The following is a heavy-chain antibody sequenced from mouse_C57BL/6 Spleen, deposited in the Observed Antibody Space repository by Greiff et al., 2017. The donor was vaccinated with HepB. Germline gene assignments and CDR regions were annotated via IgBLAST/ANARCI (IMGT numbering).Heavy chain of an antibody. CDR3: ARRRGYDGYFDY. D-gene: IGHD2-2*01. V-gene: IGHV1-20*01. Sequence: EVKLMESGPELVKPGDSVKISCKASGYSFTGYFMNWVMQSHGKSLEWIGRINPYNGDTFYNQKFKGKATLTVDKSSSTAHMELRSLTSEDSAVYYCARRRGYDGYFDYWGQGTTLTVSS. CDR2: INPYNGDT. J-gene: IGHJ2*01. CDR1: GYSFTGYF.